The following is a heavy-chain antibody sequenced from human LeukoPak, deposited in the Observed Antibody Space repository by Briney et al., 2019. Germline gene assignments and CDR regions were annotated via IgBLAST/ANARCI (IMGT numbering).Heavy chain of an antibody. Sequence: GGSLRLSCAASGFTFSSYEMNWVRQAPGKGLEWVSYISSSGSTIYYADSVKGRFTISRDNAKNSLYLQMNSLRAEDTAVYYCARTSVDTGGYFDYWGQGTLVTVSS. J-gene: IGHJ4*02. CDR3: ARTSVDTGGYFDY. CDR2: ISSSGSTI. D-gene: IGHD5-18*01. CDR1: GFTFSSYE. V-gene: IGHV3-48*03.